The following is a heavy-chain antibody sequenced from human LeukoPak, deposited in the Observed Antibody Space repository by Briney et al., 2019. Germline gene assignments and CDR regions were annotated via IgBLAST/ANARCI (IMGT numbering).Heavy chain of an antibody. CDR2: ISGSGGST. CDR3: AKGHDYGDYVFDY. Sequence: GALRLSCAASGFTFSSYGMSWVRQAPGKGLEWVSAISGSGGSTYYADSVKGRFTISRDNSKNSLYLQMNSLRAEDTALYYCAKGHDYGDYVFDYWGQGTLVTVSS. J-gene: IGHJ4*02. CDR1: GFTFSSYG. D-gene: IGHD4-17*01. V-gene: IGHV3-23*01.